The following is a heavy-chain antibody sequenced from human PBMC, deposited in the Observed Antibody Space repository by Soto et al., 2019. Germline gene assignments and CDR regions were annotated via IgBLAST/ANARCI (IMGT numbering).Heavy chain of an antibody. D-gene: IGHD6-13*01. CDR3: SRGRGSTPLRD. Sequence: QVQLQESGPGLVKPSQTLSLICTVSGDSMSTGGYYWTWIRQHPGKGLEWIGHIYTTGTTYYSPSLKSQVTMSIDKSSNRFSLNLSSVTAADTAVHYCSRGRGSTPLRDWGPGALVTVSS. CDR1: GDSMSTGGYY. V-gene: IGHV4-31*02. J-gene: IGHJ4*02. CDR2: IYTTGTT.